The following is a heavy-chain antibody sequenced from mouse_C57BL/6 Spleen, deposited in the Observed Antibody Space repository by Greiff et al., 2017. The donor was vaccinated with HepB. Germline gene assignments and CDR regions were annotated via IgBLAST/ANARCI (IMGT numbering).Heavy chain of an antibody. D-gene: IGHD3-3*01. CDR1: GYSITSGYY. Sequence: EVQLVESGPGLVKPSQSLSLTCSVTGYSITSGYYWNWIRQFPGNQLEWMGYISYDGSNNYNPSLKNRISITRDTSKNQFFLKLNSVTTEDTATYYCARRGTGYFDYWGQGTTLTVSS. J-gene: IGHJ2*01. CDR2: ISYDGSN. CDR3: ARRGTGYFDY. V-gene: IGHV3-6*01.